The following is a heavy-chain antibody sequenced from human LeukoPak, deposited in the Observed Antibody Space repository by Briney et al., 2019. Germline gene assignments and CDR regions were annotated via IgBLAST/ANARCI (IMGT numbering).Heavy chain of an antibody. D-gene: IGHD1-26*01. V-gene: IGHV1-2*02. CDR2: INPNGGGT. CDR1: GYTFTGYY. Sequence: ASVKVSCKASGYTFTGYYMHWVRQAPGQGLEWMGWINPNGGGTNYAQKFQGRVTMTRDTSISTAYMELSRLRSDDTAVYYCARDRLMVGANYFDYWGQGTLVTVSS. J-gene: IGHJ4*02. CDR3: ARDRLMVGANYFDY.